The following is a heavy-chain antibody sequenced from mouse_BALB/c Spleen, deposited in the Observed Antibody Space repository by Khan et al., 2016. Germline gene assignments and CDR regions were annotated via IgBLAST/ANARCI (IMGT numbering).Heavy chain of an antibody. D-gene: IGHD1-1*01. CDR1: GFTFTDYY. CDR2: IRHKANGYTK. V-gene: IGHV7-3*02. CDR3: ARDRDDGSRYWYFDV. J-gene: IGHJ1*01. Sequence: EVELVESGGGLVQPGGSLRLSCATSGFTFTDYYMSWVRQPPGKALEWLGFIRHKANGYTKEYSASVKGRFTISRANSKSILYLQMITLRAEDSATYYCARDRDDGSRYWYFDVWGPGTTVTVSS.